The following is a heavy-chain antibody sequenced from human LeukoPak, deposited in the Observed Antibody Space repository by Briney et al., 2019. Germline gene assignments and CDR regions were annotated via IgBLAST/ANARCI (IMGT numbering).Heavy chain of an antibody. V-gene: IGHV4-59*11. CDR1: PYSISTGHY. D-gene: IGHD1-7*01. Sequence: SETLSLTCSVSPYSISTGHYWGWIRQPPGKGLEWIGYIYYSGSTNYNPSLKSRVTISVDTSKNQFSLKLSSVTAADTAVYYCARVWNYDDYYYYYMDVWGKGTTVTVSS. J-gene: IGHJ6*03. CDR2: IYYSGST. CDR3: ARVWNYDDYYYYYMDV.